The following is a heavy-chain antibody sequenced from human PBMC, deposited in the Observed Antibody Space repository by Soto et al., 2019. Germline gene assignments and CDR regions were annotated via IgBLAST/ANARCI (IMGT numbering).Heavy chain of an antibody. J-gene: IGHJ3*02. CDR2: ISSSGSTI. D-gene: IGHD3-22*01. CDR1: GFTFSSYE. Sequence: LRLSCAASGFTFSSYEMNWVRQAPGKGLEWVSYISSSGSTIYYADSVKGRFTISRDNAKNSLYLQMNSLRAEDTAVYYCARAYYYDSSGLPTGAFDIWGQGTMVTVSS. V-gene: IGHV3-48*03. CDR3: ARAYYYDSSGLPTGAFDI.